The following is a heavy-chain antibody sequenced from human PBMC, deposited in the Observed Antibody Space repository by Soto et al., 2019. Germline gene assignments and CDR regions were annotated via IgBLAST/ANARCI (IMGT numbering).Heavy chain of an antibody. D-gene: IGHD5-18*01. Sequence: GGSLRLSCAASGFTFSSYAMSWYRQAPGKGLEWVSAISGSGGSTYYADSVKGRFTISRDNSKNTLYLQMNSLRAEDTALYYCAKDPTYTAMVSWRQGTLVTVSS. V-gene: IGHV3-23*01. CDR1: GFTFSSYA. CDR3: AKDPTYTAMVS. J-gene: IGHJ5*02. CDR2: ISGSGGST.